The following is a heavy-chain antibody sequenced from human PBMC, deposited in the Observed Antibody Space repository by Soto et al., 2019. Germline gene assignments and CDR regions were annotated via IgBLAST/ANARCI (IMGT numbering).Heavy chain of an antibody. CDR3: ARFVDTAIFSDNWFDP. Sequence: PSDTLSLTCTVSGGSISSGGYYWSWIRQHPGKGLEWTGYIYYSGSTYYNPSLKSRVTISVDTSKNQFSLKLSSVTAADTAVYYCARFVDTAIFSDNWFDPWGQGTLVTVSS. CDR1: GGSISSGGYY. CDR2: IYYSGST. D-gene: IGHD5-18*01. V-gene: IGHV4-31*03. J-gene: IGHJ5*02.